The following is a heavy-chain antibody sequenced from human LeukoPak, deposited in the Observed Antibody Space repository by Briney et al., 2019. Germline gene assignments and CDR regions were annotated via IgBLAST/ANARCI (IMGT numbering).Heavy chain of an antibody. CDR2: IIPIFGTA. V-gene: IGHV1-69*01. D-gene: IGHD3-22*01. J-gene: IGHJ4*02. CDR1: GGTFISYG. Sequence: SVKVSCKASGGTFISYGISWVRQAPGQGLEWMGGIIPIFGTANYAQKFQGRVTITADESTSTAYMELSSLRAEDTAVYYCARGPDSSGYNSEYSFEYWGQGTLVTVSS. CDR3: ARGPDSSGYNSEYSFEY.